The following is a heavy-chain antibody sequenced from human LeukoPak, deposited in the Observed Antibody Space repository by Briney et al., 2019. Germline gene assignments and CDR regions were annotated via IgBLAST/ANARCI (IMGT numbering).Heavy chain of an antibody. D-gene: IGHD3-10*01. CDR1: GFSFSTYG. CDR2: ISYDGSDK. J-gene: IGHJ4*02. V-gene: IGHV3-30*18. CDR3: VKAGYGELLRFDY. Sequence: PGRSLRLSCAASGFSFSTYGMHWVRQAPGKGLEWVAVISYDGSDKYYGDSVKGRFTISRDNSKSTLYLQMHSLRTEDTAVYYCVKAGYGELLRFDYWGQGTLVTVSS.